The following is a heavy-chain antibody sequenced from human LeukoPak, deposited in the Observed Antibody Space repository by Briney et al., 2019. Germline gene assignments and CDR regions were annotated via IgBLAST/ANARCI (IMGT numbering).Heavy chain of an antibody. Sequence: PSETLSLTCIVSGGSIGSSSYSWAWIRQPPGKGLEWIGSIYYNGSTNKNPSLKSRLTMSVDTSLDQFSLKMASVTAADTALYYCARHSSSNWISRFDVWGQGTTVTVSS. D-gene: IGHD6-19*01. CDR2: IYYNGST. V-gene: IGHV4-39*01. CDR3: ARHSSSNWISRFDV. CDR1: GGSIGSSSYS. J-gene: IGHJ6*02.